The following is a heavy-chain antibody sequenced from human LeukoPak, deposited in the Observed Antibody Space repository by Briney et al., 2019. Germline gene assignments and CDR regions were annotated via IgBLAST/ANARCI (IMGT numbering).Heavy chain of an antibody. CDR2: IYTSGST. CDR3: ARTTEGGYTYDYFYYYYMDV. CDR1: GGSISSYH. J-gene: IGHJ6*03. D-gene: IGHD5-18*01. Sequence: SETLSLTCTVSGGSISSYHWSWIRQPAGKGLEWIGRIYTSGSTNYNPSLKSRVTMSVDTSKNQFSLKLSSVTVADTAVYYCARTTEGGYTYDYFYYYYMDVWGKGTTVTISS. V-gene: IGHV4-4*07.